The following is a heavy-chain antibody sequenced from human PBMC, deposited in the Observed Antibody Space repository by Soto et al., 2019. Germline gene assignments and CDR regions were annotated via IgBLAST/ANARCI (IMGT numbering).Heavy chain of an antibody. CDR1: GFTFRSYV. J-gene: IGHJ5*02. Sequence: QVPLVESGGGVVQPGTSLRLSCVGSGFTFRSYVIHWVRQAPGKGLEWFALNLYDGSNNFYGASVKGRFTISRHNCRNTAELQMDSLTFEDTALYYFALWGTTGGFDVWGQGTLVSV. CDR3: ALWGTTGGFDV. D-gene: IGHD3-16*01. V-gene: IGHV3-33*05. CDR2: NLYDGSNN.